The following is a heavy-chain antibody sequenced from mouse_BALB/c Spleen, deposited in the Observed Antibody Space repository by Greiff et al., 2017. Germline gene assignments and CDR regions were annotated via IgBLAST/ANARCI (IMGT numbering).Heavy chain of an antibody. Sequence: VQLKESGPELAKPGASVKISCKASGYSFTGYNMNWVKQSNGKSLEWIGNIDPYSGGTSYNQKFKGKATLTVDKSSSTAYMQLQSLTSEDSAVYDCASDEAYAMDYWGQGTSVTVSS. J-gene: IGHJ4*01. CDR2: IDPYSGGT. CDR1: GYSFTGYN. D-gene: IGHD2-3*01. V-gene: IGHV1-39*01. CDR3: ASDEAYAMDY.